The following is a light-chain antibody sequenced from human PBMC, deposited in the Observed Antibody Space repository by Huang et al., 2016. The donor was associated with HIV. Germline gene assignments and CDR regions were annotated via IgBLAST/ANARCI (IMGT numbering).Light chain of an antibody. J-gene: IGKJ5*01. CDR3: QQLNNYPIT. V-gene: IGKV1-9*01. CDR1: QDISTN. CDR2: AAS. Sequence: IQLTQSPSSLSASVGDRVTITCRASQDISTNLAWYQQKPGEAPKVLIYAASTLQSGVPSRCSGSVSGIYFTLTITNLQPEDFTTYYCQQLNNYPITFGQGTRLDIK.